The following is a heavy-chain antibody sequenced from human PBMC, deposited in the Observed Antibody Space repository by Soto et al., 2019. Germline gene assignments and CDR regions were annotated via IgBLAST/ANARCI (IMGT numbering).Heavy chain of an antibody. CDR1: GGSISSGGYY. CDR2: IYYSGST. D-gene: IGHD1-20*01. CDR3: ARLLITGTANYMDV. V-gene: IGHV4-31*03. Sequence: SETLSLTCTVSGGSISSGGYYWSWIRPHPGKGLEWIGYIYYSGSTYYNPSLKSRVTISVDTSKNQFSLKLSSVTAADTAVYYCARLLITGTANYMDVWGKGTTVTVSS. J-gene: IGHJ6*03.